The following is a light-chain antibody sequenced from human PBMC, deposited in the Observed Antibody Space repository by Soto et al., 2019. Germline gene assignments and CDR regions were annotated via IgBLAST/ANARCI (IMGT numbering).Light chain of an antibody. CDR2: DTD. V-gene: IGLV7-46*01. J-gene: IGLJ1*01. CDR3: LLSFSNSRGI. CDR1: TGDVTIGHY. Sequence: QAVVTQEPSLTVSPGGTVTLTCGSNTGDVTIGHYPYWFQQKPGQAPRILIADTDNKRSWTPARFSCSLLGGKAALTLSGAQPEDEAEYYCLLSFSNSRGIFGPGTKLTVL.